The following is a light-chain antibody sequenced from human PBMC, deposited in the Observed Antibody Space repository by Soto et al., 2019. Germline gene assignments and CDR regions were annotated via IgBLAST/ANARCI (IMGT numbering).Light chain of an antibody. V-gene: IGLV2-14*01. J-gene: IGLJ1*01. Sequence: QSALTQPASVSGSPGQSITISCTGTNSDIGGYDYVSWYQRHPGKAPKLMIYDDNKRPSGIPDRFSGSKSGTSATLGITGFQTGDEADYYCGSWDSSLSAYVFGTGTKVTVL. CDR1: NSDIGGYDY. CDR2: DDN. CDR3: GSWDSSLSAYV.